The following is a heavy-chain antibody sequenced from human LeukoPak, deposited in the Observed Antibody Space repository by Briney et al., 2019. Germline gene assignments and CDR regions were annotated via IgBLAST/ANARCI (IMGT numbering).Heavy chain of an antibody. CDR2: INTNTGNP. CDR3: ARRLGGFGDRLFDY. Sequence: ASVKVSCKASGYTFTIYAMNWVRQAPGQGLEWMGWINTNTGNPTYAQGFTGRFVFSLDTSVSTAYLQISSLKAEDTAVYYCARRLGGFGDRLFDYWGQGTLVTVSS. CDR1: GYTFTIYA. D-gene: IGHD3-10*01. J-gene: IGHJ4*02. V-gene: IGHV7-4-1*02.